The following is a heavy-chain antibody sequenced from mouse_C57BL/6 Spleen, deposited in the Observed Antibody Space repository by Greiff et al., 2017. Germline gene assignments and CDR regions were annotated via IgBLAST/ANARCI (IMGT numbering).Heavy chain of an antibody. J-gene: IGHJ4*01. CDR3: ARGVTTVGY. D-gene: IGHD1-1*01. Sequence: EVQVVESGGGLVKPGGSLKLSCAASGFTFSDYGMHWVRQAPEKGLEWVAYISSGSSTIYYADTVKGRFTISRDNAKNTLFLQMTSLRSEDTAMYYCARGVTTVGYWGQGTSVTVSS. V-gene: IGHV5-17*01. CDR2: ISSGSSTI. CDR1: GFTFSDYG.